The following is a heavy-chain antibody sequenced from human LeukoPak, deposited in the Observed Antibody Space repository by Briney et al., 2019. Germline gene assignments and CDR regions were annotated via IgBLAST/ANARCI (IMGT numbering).Heavy chain of an antibody. V-gene: IGHV3-7*04. J-gene: IGHJ4*02. CDR2: IKQDGSEN. Sequence: GGSLRLSCATSGFTFSSHWMSWVRQAPGKGLEWVANIKQDGSENYYVDSVKGRFTVSRDNAKRSLYLQMSSLRADDTALYYCARDYNWGWDYWGRGTLVTVSS. CDR3: ARDYNWGWDY. D-gene: IGHD7-27*01. CDR1: GFTFSSHW.